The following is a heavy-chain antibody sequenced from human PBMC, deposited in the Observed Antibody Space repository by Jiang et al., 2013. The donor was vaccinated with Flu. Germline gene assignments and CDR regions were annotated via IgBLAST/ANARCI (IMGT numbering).Heavy chain of an antibody. CDR3: ARPAYSGSYSAFDY. J-gene: IGHJ4*02. D-gene: IGHD1-26*01. CDR2: IYYSGST. Sequence: GLVKPSETLSLTCTVSGGSISSSSYYWGWIRQPPGKGLEWIGSIYYSGSTYYNPSLKSRVTISVDTSKNQFSLKLSSVTAADTAVYYCARPAYSGSYSAFDYWGQGTLVTVSS. CDR1: GGSISSSSYY. V-gene: IGHV4-39*01.